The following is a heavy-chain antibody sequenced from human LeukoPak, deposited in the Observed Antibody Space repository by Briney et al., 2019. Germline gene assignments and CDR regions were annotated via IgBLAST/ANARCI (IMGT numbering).Heavy chain of an antibody. D-gene: IGHD3-10*01. CDR2: TYRGGST. CDR1: GGSITSGAYA. Sequence: PSETLSLTCAVSGGSITSGAYAWSWIRQPPGKGLEWIGYTYRGGSTSYKPSLKSRLSITIDKSKNQFSLNLRSVTAADTAFYYCARGGGFYGSGTTHFDYWGQGTLATVSS. J-gene: IGHJ4*02. CDR3: ARGGGFYGSGTTHFDY. V-gene: IGHV4-30-2*01.